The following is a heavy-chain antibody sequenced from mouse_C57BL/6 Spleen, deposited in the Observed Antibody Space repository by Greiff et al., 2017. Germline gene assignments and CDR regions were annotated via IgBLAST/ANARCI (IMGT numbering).Heavy chain of an antibody. V-gene: IGHV1-26*01. CDR2: INPNNGGT. Sequence: EVQLQQSGPELVKPGASVKISCKASGYTFTDYYMNWVKQSHGKSLEWIGDINPNNGGTSYNQKFKGKATLTVDKSSSTAYMELRSLTSEDSAVYYCARGDYGHFDYWGQGTTLTVSS. CDR1: GYTFTDYY. J-gene: IGHJ2*01. D-gene: IGHD2-4*01. CDR3: ARGDYGHFDY.